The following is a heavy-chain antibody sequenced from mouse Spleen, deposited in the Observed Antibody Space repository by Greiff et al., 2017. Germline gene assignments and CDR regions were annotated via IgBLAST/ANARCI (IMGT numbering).Heavy chain of an antibody. CDR2: IRNKANGYTT. Sequence: EVKLVESGGGLVQPGGSLSLSCAASGFTFTDYYMSWVRQPPGKALEWLGFIRNKANGYTTEYSASVKGRFTISRDNSQSILYLQMNALRAEDSGTYYLSRYRTSWGFDYWGQGTTLTVSS. CDR3: SRYRTSWGFDY. J-gene: IGHJ2*01. CDR1: GFTFTDYY. V-gene: IGHV7-3*01. D-gene: IGHD4-1*01.